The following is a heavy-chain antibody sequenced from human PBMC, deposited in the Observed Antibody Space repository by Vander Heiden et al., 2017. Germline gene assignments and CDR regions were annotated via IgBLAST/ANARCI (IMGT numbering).Heavy chain of an antibody. Sequence: EVQLVEPGGGLFKPGGSLRLSCPASGFAFSSYSMNWGRQAPGKGVEWVSSISSSSSYIYYADSVKGRFTISRDNAKNSLYLQMNSLRAEDTAVYYCARDTTVTKDAFDIWGQGTMVTVSS. D-gene: IGHD4-17*01. CDR2: ISSSSSYI. CDR3: ARDTTVTKDAFDI. J-gene: IGHJ3*02. V-gene: IGHV3-21*01. CDR1: GFAFSSYS.